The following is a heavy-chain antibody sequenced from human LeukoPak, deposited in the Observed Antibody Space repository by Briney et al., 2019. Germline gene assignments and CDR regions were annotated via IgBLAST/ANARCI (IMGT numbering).Heavy chain of an antibody. CDR1: GFTFDYYW. D-gene: IGHD3-22*01. V-gene: IGHV3-74*01. CDR2: INTDGSNT. Sequence: QSGGSLRLSCAASGFTFDYYWMHWVRQAPGKGLMWVSRINTDGSNTHYADSVKGRFTISRDNAKNTLYLQMNGLRVEDTAVYYYVVWGEDRSGHRFDFWGQGTLVTVSS. J-gene: IGHJ4*02. CDR3: VVWGEDRSGHRFDF.